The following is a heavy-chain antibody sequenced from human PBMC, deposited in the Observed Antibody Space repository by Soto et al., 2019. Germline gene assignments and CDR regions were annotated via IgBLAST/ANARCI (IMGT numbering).Heavy chain of an antibody. CDR3: AKEHYTYDY. V-gene: IGHV3-23*01. D-gene: IGHD4-4*01. Sequence: GGSLRLPFAPSEFTFTSFAMSWVRQAPGKGLEWVSAISGSGGSTYYADSVKGRFTISRDNSKNTLYLQMNSLRAEDTAVYYCAKEHYTYDYWGQGTLVTVSS. J-gene: IGHJ4*02. CDR1: EFTFTSFA. CDR2: ISGSGGST.